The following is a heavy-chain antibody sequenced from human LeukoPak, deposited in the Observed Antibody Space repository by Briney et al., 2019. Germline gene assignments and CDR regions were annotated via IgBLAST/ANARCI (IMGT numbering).Heavy chain of an antibody. J-gene: IGHJ6*03. CDR1: GFTFSSYA. CDR2: IKQDGSEK. CDR3: ARSGWEALRNFDWSHLYYYYYYMDV. V-gene: IGHV3-7*01. D-gene: IGHD3-9*01. Sequence: PGGSLRLSCAASGFTFSSYAMSWVRQAPGKGLEWVANIKQDGSEKYYVDSVKGRFTISRDNAKNSLYLQMNSLRAEDTAVYYCARSGWEALRNFDWSHLYYYYYYMDVWGKGTTVTVSS.